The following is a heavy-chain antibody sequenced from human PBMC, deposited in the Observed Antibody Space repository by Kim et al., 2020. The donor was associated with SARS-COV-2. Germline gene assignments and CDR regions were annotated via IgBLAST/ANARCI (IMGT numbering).Heavy chain of an antibody. J-gene: IGHJ3*02. V-gene: IGHV1-46*01. CDR2: INPSGGST. D-gene: IGHD3-22*01. Sequence: ASVKVSCKASGYTFTSYYMHWVRQAPGQGLEWMGIINPSGGSTSYAQKFQGRVTMTRDTSTSTVYMELSSLRSEDTAVYYCATLSDSSGYYLGGAFDIWGQGTMVTVSS. CDR3: ATLSDSSGYYLGGAFDI. CDR1: GYTFTSYY.